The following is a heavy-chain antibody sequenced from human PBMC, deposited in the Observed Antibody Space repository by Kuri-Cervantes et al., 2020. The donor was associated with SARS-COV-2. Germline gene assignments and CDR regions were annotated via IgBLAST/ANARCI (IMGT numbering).Heavy chain of an antibody. D-gene: IGHD3-16*01. CDR3: ARAKGETYYYYYIDV. J-gene: IGHJ6*03. CDR2: IYTSGST. CDR1: GGSISSGSYY. Sequence: LRLSCTVSGGSISSGSYYWSWIRQPAGKGLEWIGYIYTSGSTNYNPSLKSRVTMSVDTSKNQFSLKLSSVTAADTAVYYCARAKGETYYYYYIDVWGKGATVTVSS. V-gene: IGHV4-61*09.